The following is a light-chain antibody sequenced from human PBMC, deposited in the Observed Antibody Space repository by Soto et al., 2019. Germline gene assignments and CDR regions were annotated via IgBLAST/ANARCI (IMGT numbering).Light chain of an antibody. CDR2: AAS. V-gene: IGKV1-12*01. Sequence: DIQLTQSPSSVSASVGDRVTITCRASQDISTRLAWYQQKQGTAPKLLIYAASTSGSGVPSRFSGSGSGTDFSLTVSSLQSEDFATYFCQQAHTFPWTFGQGTKVDIK. J-gene: IGKJ1*01. CDR1: QDISTR. CDR3: QQAHTFPWT.